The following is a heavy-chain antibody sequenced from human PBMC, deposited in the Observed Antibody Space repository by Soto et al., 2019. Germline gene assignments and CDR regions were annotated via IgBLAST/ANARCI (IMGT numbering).Heavy chain of an antibody. D-gene: IGHD2-15*01. Sequence: GGSLRLSCAASGFPFSDYWMSWVRLAPGKGLEWVAYIKEDGSERYSVDSVKGRFTVSRDNARNSLFLQMNSLKAEDTAVYYCARDPRYCSDGICYTFCDHWGQGTLVTVSS. CDR2: IKEDGSER. CDR1: GFPFSDYW. CDR3: ARDPRYCSDGICYTFCDH. V-gene: IGHV3-7*01. J-gene: IGHJ4*02.